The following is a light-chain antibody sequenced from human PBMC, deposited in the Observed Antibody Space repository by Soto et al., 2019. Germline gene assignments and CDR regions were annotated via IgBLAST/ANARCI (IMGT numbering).Light chain of an antibody. J-gene: IGKJ4*01. Sequence: DIQMTQSPSSLSASVGDRVTITCRASQGISGWLAWYQQKPEKAPKSLVYAASSLHSGVPSRFSDSGSRTDLTLTISNLKPENSANYCCQQYDTYPHTFGGATKVEIK. CDR2: AAS. V-gene: IGKV1D-16*01. CDR1: QGISGW. CDR3: QQYDTYPHT.